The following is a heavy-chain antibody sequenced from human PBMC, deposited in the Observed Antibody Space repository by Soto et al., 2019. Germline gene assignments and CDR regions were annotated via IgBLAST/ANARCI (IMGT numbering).Heavy chain of an antibody. CDR3: ARHSRGYYDS. CDR2: IYYSGTTYYWTT. Sequence: SSETLSLTCTVSGGSISSGDYYWAWIRQPPGKGLEWIGSIYYSGTTYYWTTYYKSSLKSRVIISSDMSKNQFSLRLTSVTAADTAVYSCARHSRGYYDSWGQGTLVTVSS. CDR1: GGSISSGDYY. J-gene: IGHJ5*02. D-gene: IGHD3-16*01. V-gene: IGHV4-39*01.